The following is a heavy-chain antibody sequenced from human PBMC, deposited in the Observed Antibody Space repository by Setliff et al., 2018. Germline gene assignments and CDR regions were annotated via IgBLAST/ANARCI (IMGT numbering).Heavy chain of an antibody. CDR2: ISHDGSYA. J-gene: IGHJ4*02. V-gene: IGHV3-74*03. D-gene: IGHD1-20*01. CDR3: AHFGYDWNDDY. Sequence: GGSLRLSCVGSGFTFSNYWMHWVRQAPGKGLMWVSRISHDGSYAANVDSVKGRFTISRDNAKNTLYLQMNSLRAEDTAVYYCAHFGYDWNDDYWGQGTLVTVSS. CDR1: GFTFSNYW.